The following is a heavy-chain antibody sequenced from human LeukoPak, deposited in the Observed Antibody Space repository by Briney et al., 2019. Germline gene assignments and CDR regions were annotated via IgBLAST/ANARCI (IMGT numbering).Heavy chain of an antibody. V-gene: IGHV3-23*01. Sequence: GGSLRLACAASGFTFSSYAMSWVRQAPGKGLEWVSAISGSGGSTYYADSVKGRFTISRDNSKNTLYLQMNSLRAEDTAVYYCAKGGLSVRYYFDYWGQGTLVTVSS. CDR1: GFTFSSYA. J-gene: IGHJ4*02. CDR2: ISGSGGST. CDR3: AKGGLSVRYYFDY.